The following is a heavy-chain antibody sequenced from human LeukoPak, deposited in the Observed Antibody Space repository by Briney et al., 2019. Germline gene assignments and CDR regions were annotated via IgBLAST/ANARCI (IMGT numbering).Heavy chain of an antibody. CDR3: ARGFLTYYDFWSGPRSEYFQH. CDR2: IYHSGST. J-gene: IGHJ1*01. CDR1: GGSISSGGYS. D-gene: IGHD3-3*01. V-gene: IGHV4-30-2*01. Sequence: NPSETLSLTCAVSGGSISSGGYSWSWIRQPPGKGLEWIGYIYHSGSTYYNPSLKSRVTISVDRSKNQFSLKLSSVTAADTAVYYCARGFLTYYDFWSGPRSEYFQHWGQGTLVTVSS.